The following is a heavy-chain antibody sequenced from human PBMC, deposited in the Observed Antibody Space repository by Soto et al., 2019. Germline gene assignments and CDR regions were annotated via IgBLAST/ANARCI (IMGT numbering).Heavy chain of an antibody. Sequence: EVQLVGSGGGLVQPGRSLRLSCAASGFTFDDYAMHWVRQAPGKGLEWVSGISWNSGSIGYADSVKGRFTISRDNAKNSLYLQMNSLRAEDTALYYCAKDKIAAAENGYFDLWGRGTLVTVSS. CDR3: AKDKIAAAENGYFDL. CDR2: ISWNSGSI. CDR1: GFTFDDYA. V-gene: IGHV3-9*01. D-gene: IGHD6-13*01. J-gene: IGHJ2*01.